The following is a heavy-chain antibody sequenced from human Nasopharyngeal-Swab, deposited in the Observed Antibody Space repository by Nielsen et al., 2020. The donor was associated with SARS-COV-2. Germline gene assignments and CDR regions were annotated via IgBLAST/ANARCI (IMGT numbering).Heavy chain of an antibody. Sequence: GGSLRLSCAASGFTFSTYGMHWVRQATGKGLEWVSAIGSAGDTYYPASVRGRFSTSRDDAKSSLSLHMNSLRAEDTAVYYCARGGGSGSYWDYWGQGTLVTVSS. CDR1: GFTFSTYG. CDR3: ARGGGSGSYWDY. D-gene: IGHD3-10*01. CDR2: IGSAGDT. V-gene: IGHV3-13*01. J-gene: IGHJ4*02.